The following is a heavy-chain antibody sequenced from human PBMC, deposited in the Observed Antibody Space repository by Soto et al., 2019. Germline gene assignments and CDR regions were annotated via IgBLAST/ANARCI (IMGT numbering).Heavy chain of an antibody. V-gene: IGHV3-30*04. CDR1: GFTFTTYA. J-gene: IGHJ4*02. CDR3: ASDKCFLGGRRCYYLDF. CDR2: ISNDGRGK. D-gene: IGHD2-15*01. Sequence: QVQLVESGGGVVQPGRSLRLSCAASGFTFTTYAIHWVRQAPGKGLEWVAVISNDGRGKYYADSVKGRFSISRDNSKNALYLQINSLRSDDTAVYYCASDKCFLGGRRCYYLDFWGQGTLVTVSS.